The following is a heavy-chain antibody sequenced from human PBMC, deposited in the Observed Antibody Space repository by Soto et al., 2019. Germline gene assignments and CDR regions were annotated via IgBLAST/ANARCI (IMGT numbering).Heavy chain of an antibody. J-gene: IGHJ6*02. V-gene: IGHV3-23*01. Sequence: PGGSLRLSCAASGFTFSSYAMSWVRQAPGKGLEWVPAISGSGGSTYYADSVKGRFTISRDNSKNTLYLQMNSLRAEDTAVYYCAKGMGCTNGVCYTPYYYYGMDVWGQGTTVTVSS. CDR1: GFTFSSYA. CDR2: ISGSGGST. CDR3: AKGMGCTNGVCYTPYYYYGMDV. D-gene: IGHD2-8*01.